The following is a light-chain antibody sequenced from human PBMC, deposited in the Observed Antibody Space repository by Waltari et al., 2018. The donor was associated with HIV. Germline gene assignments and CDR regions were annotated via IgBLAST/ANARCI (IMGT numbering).Light chain of an antibody. CDR2: KTA. Sequence: DIHMTQSPPTLPPSVRDRIPITCRASQSVNDWLAWYQQKPGKAPQLLIYKTAPLYRGVPSRCSGGGSATTFTLPITSLQPDDFGTYYCQHYDNLLYTFGQGTNLEI. J-gene: IGKJ2*01. V-gene: IGKV1-5*03. CDR1: QSVNDW. CDR3: QHYDNLLYT.